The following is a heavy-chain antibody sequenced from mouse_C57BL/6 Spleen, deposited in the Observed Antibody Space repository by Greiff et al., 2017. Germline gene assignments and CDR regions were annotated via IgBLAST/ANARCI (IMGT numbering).Heavy chain of an antibody. CDR2: INPNNGGT. CDR3: ARELLGYFDG. CDR1: GYTFTDYN. D-gene: IGHD2-12*01. Sequence: EVQRVESGPELVKPGASVKMSCKASGYTFTDYNMHWVKQSHGKSLEWIGYINPNNGGTSYNQKFKGKATLTVNKTSSTAYMELRSLTSEDSAVYYCARELLGYFDGWGTGTTVTVSS. J-gene: IGHJ1*03. V-gene: IGHV1-22*01.